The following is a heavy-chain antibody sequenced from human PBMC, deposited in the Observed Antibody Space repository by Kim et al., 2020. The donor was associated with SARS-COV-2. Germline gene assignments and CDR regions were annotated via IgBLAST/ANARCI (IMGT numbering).Heavy chain of an antibody. CDR3: ARSGYSSSWEPFDY. J-gene: IGHJ4*02. D-gene: IGHD6-13*01. CDR2: INHSGST. Sequence: SETLSLTCAVYGGSFSGYYWSWIRQPPGKGLEWIGEINHSGSTNYNPSLKSRVTISVDTSKNQFSLKLSSVTAADTAVYYCARSGYSSSWEPFDYWGQGT. V-gene: IGHV4-34*01. CDR1: GGSFSGYY.